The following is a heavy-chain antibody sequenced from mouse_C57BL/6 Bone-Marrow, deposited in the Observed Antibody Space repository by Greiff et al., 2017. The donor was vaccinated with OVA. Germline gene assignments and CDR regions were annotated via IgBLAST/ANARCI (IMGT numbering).Heavy chain of an antibody. Sequence: QVTLKESGPGILQSSQTLSLTCSFSGFSLSTSGMGVSWIRQPSGKGLEWLAHIYWDDDKRYNPPLKSRLTISKDTSRNQVFLKITSVDTADTATYYCARRRRYFDVWGTGTTVTVSS. CDR3: ARRRRYFDV. CDR2: IYWDDDK. J-gene: IGHJ1*03. V-gene: IGHV8-12*01. CDR1: GFSLSTSGMG.